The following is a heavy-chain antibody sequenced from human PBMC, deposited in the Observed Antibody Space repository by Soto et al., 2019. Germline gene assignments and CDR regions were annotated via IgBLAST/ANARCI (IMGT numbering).Heavy chain of an antibody. CDR2: ISSSSSYI. Sequence: PGGALRLSCAASGFTFSSYSMNWVRQAPGKGLEWVSSISSSSSYIYYADSVKGRFTISRDNAKNSLYLQMNSLRAEDTAVYYCARRSTMGFDYWGQGTLVTVSS. V-gene: IGHV3-21*01. CDR1: GFTFSSYS. D-gene: IGHD3-10*01. CDR3: ARRSTMGFDY. J-gene: IGHJ4*02.